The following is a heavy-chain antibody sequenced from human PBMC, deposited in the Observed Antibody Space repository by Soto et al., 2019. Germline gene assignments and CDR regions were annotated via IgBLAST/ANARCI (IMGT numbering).Heavy chain of an antibody. J-gene: IGHJ6*03. Sequence: ASVKVSCKASGYTFTSYGISWVRQAPGQGLEWMGWISAYNGNTNYAQKLQGRVTMTRNTSISTAYMELSSLRSEDTAVYYCARVWRRYDILTGLRNYYYMDVWGKGTTVTVSS. CDR3: ARVWRRYDILTGLRNYYYMDV. CDR2: ISAYNGNT. CDR1: GYTFTSYG. V-gene: IGHV1-18*01. D-gene: IGHD3-9*01.